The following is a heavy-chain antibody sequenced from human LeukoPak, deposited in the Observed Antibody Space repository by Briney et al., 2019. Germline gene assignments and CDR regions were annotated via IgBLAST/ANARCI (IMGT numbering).Heavy chain of an antibody. CDR3: AMRGIAAAGTHDAFDI. D-gene: IGHD6-13*01. CDR1: GGTFSSYA. J-gene: IGHJ3*02. Sequence: SVKVSCKASGGTFSSYAISWVRQAPGQGLEWMGGIIPIFGTANYAQKFQGRVTITADESTSTAYMELSSLRSEDTAVYYCAMRGIAAAGTHDAFDIWGQGTMVTVSS. CDR2: IIPIFGTA. V-gene: IGHV1-69*01.